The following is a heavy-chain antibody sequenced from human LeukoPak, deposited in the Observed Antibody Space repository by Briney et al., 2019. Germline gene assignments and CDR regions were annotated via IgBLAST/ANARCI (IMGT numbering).Heavy chain of an antibody. D-gene: IGHD1-26*01. CDR3: ASTSGTYRFDP. J-gene: IGHJ5*02. CDR1: GFTFSSYA. CDR2: IKNDGSST. Sequence: PGGSLRLSCAASGFTFSSYAMHWVRQAPGKGLVWVSRIKNDGSSTTYADSVKGRFTISIDNAKNTLYLQMNSLRAEDTAVYYCASTSGTYRFDPWGQGTLVTVSS. V-gene: IGHV3-74*01.